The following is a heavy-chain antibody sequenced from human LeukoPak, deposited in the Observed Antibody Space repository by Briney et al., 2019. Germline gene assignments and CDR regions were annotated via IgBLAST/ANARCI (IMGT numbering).Heavy chain of an antibody. CDR3: ARGFGEEVATKNWFDP. V-gene: IGHV4-38-2*02. J-gene: IGHJ5*02. CDR1: GYSISSGYY. CDR2: IYHSGST. Sequence: SETLSLTCTVSGYSISSGYYWGWIRQPPGKGLEWIGSIYHSGSTYYNPSLKSQVTISVDTSKNQFSLKLSSVTAADTAVYYCARGFGEEVATKNWFDPWGQGTLVTVSS. D-gene: IGHD3-10*01.